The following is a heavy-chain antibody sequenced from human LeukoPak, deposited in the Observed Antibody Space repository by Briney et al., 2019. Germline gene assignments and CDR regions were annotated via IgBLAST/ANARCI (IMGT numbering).Heavy chain of an antibody. Sequence: PSETLSLTCTVSGYSISSGYYWGWIRQPPGKGLEWIGSFYHSGITYYNPSLKSRVTISVDTSKNQFSLKLSSVTAADTAVYYCARGILGYCTNGVCYYYYYMDVWGKGTTVTVSS. V-gene: IGHV4-38-2*02. CDR1: GYSISSGYY. J-gene: IGHJ6*03. D-gene: IGHD2-8*01. CDR2: FYHSGIT. CDR3: ARGILGYCTNGVCYYYYYMDV.